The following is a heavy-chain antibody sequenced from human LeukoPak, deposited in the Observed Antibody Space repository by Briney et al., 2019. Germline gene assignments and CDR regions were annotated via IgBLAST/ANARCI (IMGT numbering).Heavy chain of an antibody. CDR2: VSNSGGST. CDR3: ARSDSEYYYGMDV. CDR1: GFIFSSYG. V-gene: IGHV3-23*01. D-gene: IGHD1-14*01. Sequence: PGGSLRLSCAVSGFIFSSYGMSWVRQAPGKGLEWVSGVSNSGGSTYYADSVKGRFTISRDNSKNTLSLQMNSLRADDTAVYYCARSDSEYYYGMDVWGQGTTVTVSS. J-gene: IGHJ6*02.